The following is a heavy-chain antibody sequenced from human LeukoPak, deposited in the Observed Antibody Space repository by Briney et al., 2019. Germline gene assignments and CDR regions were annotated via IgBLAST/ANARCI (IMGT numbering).Heavy chain of an antibody. V-gene: IGHV1-69*06. CDR1: GGTFSSYA. J-gene: IGHJ3*02. Sequence: GASVKVSCKASGGTFSSYAISWVRQAPGQGLEWMGGIIPIFGTANYAQKFQGRVTITADKSTSTAYMELSSLRSEDTAVYFCVRGGTVDKTDAFDIWGQGTRVTVSS. CDR3: VRGGTVDKTDAFDI. D-gene: IGHD2-8*02. CDR2: IIPIFGTA.